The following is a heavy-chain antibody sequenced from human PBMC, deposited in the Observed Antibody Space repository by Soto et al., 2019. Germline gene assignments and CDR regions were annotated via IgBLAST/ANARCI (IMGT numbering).Heavy chain of an antibody. CDR1: GDTVTSSG. V-gene: IGHV1-18*01. CDR3: AEDGTYCRGACYVD. CDR2: IIVYSGNT. Sequence: APVKICCKSCGDTVTSSGVSWALQAHGQGLEWMGWIIVYSGNTNYAQKFQGRVTITTDTSTSTAYMELSSLRSEDTAVYYCAEDGTYCRGACYVDWGQGTLVTVSS. J-gene: IGHJ4*02. D-gene: IGHD2-21*02.